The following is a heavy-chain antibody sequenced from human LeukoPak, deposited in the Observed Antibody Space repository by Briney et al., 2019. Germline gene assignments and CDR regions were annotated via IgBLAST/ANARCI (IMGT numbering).Heavy chain of an antibody. D-gene: IGHD3-9*01. CDR3: ARHPSFYDIFTGSYRDY. CDR1: DASISSGTYY. J-gene: IGHJ4*02. Sequence: SETLSLTCTVSDASISSGTYYWGWIRQPPGKGLEWIGSIYHNGSTSYNPSLKSRVTISVDTSKNHFSLKLTSVTAADTAVYYCARHPSFYDIFTGSYRDYWGQGTLVTVSS. V-gene: IGHV4-39*02. CDR2: IYHNGST.